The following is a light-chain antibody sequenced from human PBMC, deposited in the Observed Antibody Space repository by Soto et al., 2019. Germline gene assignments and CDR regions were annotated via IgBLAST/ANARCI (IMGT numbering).Light chain of an antibody. V-gene: IGKV3-15*01. Sequence: EIVLTQSPATLSVSPWESATLSCKASQSVSSNLAWYQQKPGQAPRLLLYGASTRATGIPARFSGSGSGTEFTLTIGSLQSEDFAVYYCQQYNNWPPVTFGGGTKVDIK. CDR2: GAS. CDR3: QQYNNWPPVT. CDR1: QSVSSN. J-gene: IGKJ4*01.